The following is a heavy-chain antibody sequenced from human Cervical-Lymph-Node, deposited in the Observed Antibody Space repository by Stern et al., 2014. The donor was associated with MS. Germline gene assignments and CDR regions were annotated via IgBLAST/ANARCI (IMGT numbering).Heavy chain of an antibody. Sequence: EVQLEESGAELIRPGESLKISWKGSGFKFSIYWIAWVRQMPGKGLEWMWIIYPGDSETRYSPSFQGQVTMSADKSTSTAYLQWSSLNASDTAMYFCARQTTAWASDVWGQGTLVTVSS. CDR1: GFKFSIYW. CDR2: IYPGDSET. V-gene: IGHV5-51*01. CDR3: ARQTTAWASDV. D-gene: IGHD1-14*01. J-gene: IGHJ4*02.